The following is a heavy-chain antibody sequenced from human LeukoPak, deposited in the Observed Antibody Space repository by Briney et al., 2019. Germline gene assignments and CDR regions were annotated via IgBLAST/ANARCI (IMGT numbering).Heavy chain of an antibody. D-gene: IGHD6-13*01. CDR3: ARDQAGLDY. CDR1: GDSVSSNSAA. V-gene: IGHV6-1*01. CDR2: TYYRSKWYN. J-gene: IGHJ4*02. Sequence: SETLSHTCAISGDSVSSNSAAGNWIRQSPSRGLEWLGRTYYRSKWYNDYAVSVKSRISIKPDTSRNQFSLQLNSVTPEDTAVYYCARDQAGLDYWGQGTLVTVSS.